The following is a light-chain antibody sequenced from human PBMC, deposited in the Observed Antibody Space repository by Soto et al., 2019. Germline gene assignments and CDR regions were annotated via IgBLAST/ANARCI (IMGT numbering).Light chain of an antibody. CDR3: QQYDNPPRGRT. Sequence: DIQMTQSPSSLSASVGDRVTITCQASQDISNYLNWYQQKPGKAPKLLIYDASNLETGVPSRFSGSGSGTDFTFTISSLQPEDIATYYCQQYDNPPRGRTFGGGTKVEIK. V-gene: IGKV1-33*01. CDR1: QDISNY. CDR2: DAS. J-gene: IGKJ4*01.